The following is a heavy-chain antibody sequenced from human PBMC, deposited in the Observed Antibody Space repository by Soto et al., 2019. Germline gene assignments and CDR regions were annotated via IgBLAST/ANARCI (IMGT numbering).Heavy chain of an antibody. D-gene: IGHD5-18*01. CDR3: ARDEGGKVQLWFGSPMGY. CDR2: INPNSGGT. V-gene: IGHV1-2*02. CDR1: GYTFTGYY. J-gene: IGHJ4*02. Sequence: QVQLVQSGAEVKKPGASVKVSCKASGYTFTGYYMHWVRQAPGQGLEWMGWINPNSGGTNYAQKFQGRVTMTRETSISTAYMELSRLRSDDTAVYYCARDEGGKVQLWFGSPMGYWGQGTLVTVSS.